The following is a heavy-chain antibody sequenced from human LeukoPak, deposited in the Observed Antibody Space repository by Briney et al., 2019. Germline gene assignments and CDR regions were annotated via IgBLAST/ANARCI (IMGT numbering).Heavy chain of an antibody. J-gene: IGHJ5*02. CDR1: GYTLTELS. Sequence: GASVKVFCKVSGYTLTELSMHWVRQAPGKGLEWMGGFDPEDGETIYAQKFQGRVTMTEDTSTDTAYMELSSLRSEDTAVYYCATLGYWGSGSYYNAWFDPWGQGTLVTVSS. CDR2: FDPEDGET. D-gene: IGHD3-10*01. CDR3: ATLGYWGSGSYYNAWFDP. V-gene: IGHV1-24*01.